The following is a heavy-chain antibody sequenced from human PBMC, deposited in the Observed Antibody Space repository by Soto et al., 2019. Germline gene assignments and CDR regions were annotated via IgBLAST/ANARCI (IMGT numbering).Heavy chain of an antibody. CDR2: ISSSGSTI. V-gene: IGHV3-11*01. CDR1: GFTFSDYY. J-gene: IGHJ4*01. D-gene: IGHD7-27*01. CDR3: TGAESPDTAYFSLY. Sequence: GGSLRLSCAASGFTFSDYYMSWIRQAPGKGLEWVSYISSSGSTIYYADSVKGRFTISRDASNGFAYLQMNSLKTEDSAVYYCTGAESPDTAYFSLYWGHGTLVTVSS.